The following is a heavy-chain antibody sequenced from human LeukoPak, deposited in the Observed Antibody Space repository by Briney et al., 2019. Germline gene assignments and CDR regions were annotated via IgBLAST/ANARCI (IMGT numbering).Heavy chain of an antibody. D-gene: IGHD5-24*01. CDR1: GDSLTISSYY. V-gene: IGHV4-31*03. CDR2: IHPSGST. CDR3: ARGLDGFKTGH. J-gene: IGHJ4*02. Sequence: PSETLSLTCTVSGDSLTISSYYWTWIRQHPGKGLEWIGHIHPSGSTDYNPSLKSRLTMSLDTSQNQFSLKLTSVTAADTAIYYCARGLDGFKTGHWGQGTLVTVSS.